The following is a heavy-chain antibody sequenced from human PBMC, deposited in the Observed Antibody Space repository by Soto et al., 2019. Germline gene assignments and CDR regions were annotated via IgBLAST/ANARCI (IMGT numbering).Heavy chain of an antibody. J-gene: IGHJ4*02. D-gene: IGHD4-17*01. CDR3: ARAGPDGDYLDY. CDR2: IYYSGST. V-gene: IGHV4-59*01. CDR1: GDSISSYY. Sequence: SETLSLTCTVSGDSISSYYWSWIRQPPGKGLEWIGYIYYSGSTNYNPSLKSRVTISVDTSKNQFSLKLSSVTAADTAVYYCARAGPDGDYLDYWGQGTLVTVSS.